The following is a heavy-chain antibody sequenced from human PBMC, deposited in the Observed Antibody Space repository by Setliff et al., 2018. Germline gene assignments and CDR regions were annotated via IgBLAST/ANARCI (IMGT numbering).Heavy chain of an antibody. J-gene: IGHJ4*02. Sequence: PSETLSLTCALYGESSSGYYWSWIRQSPGKTLEWIGEIMDGRDTVYNPSLNSRVTISFDTSRNQFSLELSSVTAADTAVYYCARHATYYYGSGNLPFDHWAQGSLVTV. V-gene: IGHV4-34*12. CDR3: ARHATYYYGSGNLPFDH. D-gene: IGHD3-10*01. CDR1: GESSSGYY. CDR2: IMDGRDT.